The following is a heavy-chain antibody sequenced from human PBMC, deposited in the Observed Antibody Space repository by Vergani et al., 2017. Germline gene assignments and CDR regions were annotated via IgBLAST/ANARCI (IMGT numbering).Heavy chain of an antibody. V-gene: IGHV3-49*04. Sequence: EVQLVESGGGLVQPGRSLRLSCTASGFTFGDYAMSWVRQAPGKGLEWVGFIRSKAYGGTTEYAASVKGRFTISRDDSKSIAYLQMNSLTTEDTAVYYCTGSSGYYYTPRGWGQGTLVTVSS. CDR1: GFTFGDYA. D-gene: IGHD3-22*01. CDR2: IRSKAYGGTT. J-gene: IGHJ4*02. CDR3: TGSSGYYYTPRG.